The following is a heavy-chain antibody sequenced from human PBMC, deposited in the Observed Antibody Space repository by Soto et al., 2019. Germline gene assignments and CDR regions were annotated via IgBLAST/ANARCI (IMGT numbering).Heavy chain of an antibody. J-gene: IGHJ4*02. D-gene: IGHD3-16*01. V-gene: IGHV4-39*01. CDR2: IYYTGSS. CDR3: ARHGLTAYMAYYFGF. CDR1: GGSISSPHDY. Sequence: SVTLSHTCTVSGGSISSPHDYCGWKRKSPGRGLEWIGSIYYTGSSYYNPSLKSRITVSVDTSKNQFSLNLTSVTAADTAVYYCARHGLTAYMAYYFGFWGQGTQVTVSS.